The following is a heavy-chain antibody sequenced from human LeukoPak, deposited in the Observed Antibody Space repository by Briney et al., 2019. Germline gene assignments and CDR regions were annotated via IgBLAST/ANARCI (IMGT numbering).Heavy chain of an antibody. J-gene: IGHJ4*02. CDR3: ARGLTAAVDY. CDR2: INHSGRT. D-gene: IGHD4/OR15-4a*01. CDR1: GGSFSGYY. V-gene: IGHV4-34*01. Sequence: SETLSLTCVVYGGSFSGYYWSWIRQPPGKGLEWIGEINHSGRTNYNPSLKSRVTISLDTSKNQFSLRLSSVTAADTAVYYCARGLTAAVDYWGQGTLVTVSS.